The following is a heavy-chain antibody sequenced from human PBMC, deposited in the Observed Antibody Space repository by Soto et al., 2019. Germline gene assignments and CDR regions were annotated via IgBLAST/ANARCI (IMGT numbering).Heavy chain of an antibody. CDR1: GFSFHDHA. J-gene: IGHJ3*02. Sequence: EVQLVESGGGLVQPGRSLSLSCAASGFSFHDHAMHWVRQPPGKGLEWVSGISWNSGTIGYADSVKGRFTISRDNSKKSLYLQLTSLRAEDTALYYCAKDIEQWLLLFDAFDIWGRGTMVTVSS. CDR3: AKDIEQWLLLFDAFDI. V-gene: IGHV3-9*01. D-gene: IGHD5-12*01. CDR2: ISWNSGTI.